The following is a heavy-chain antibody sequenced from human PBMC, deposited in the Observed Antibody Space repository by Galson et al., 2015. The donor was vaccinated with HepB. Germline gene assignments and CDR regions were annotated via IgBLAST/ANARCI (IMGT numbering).Heavy chain of an antibody. J-gene: IGHJ4*02. V-gene: IGHV3-23*01. CDR2: ISGSGGST. Sequence: SLRLSCAASGFTFSSYAMSWVRQAPGKGLEWVSAISGSGGSTYYADSVKGRFTISRDNSKNTLYLQMNSLRAEDTAVYYCAKEGISSGWYGYYFDYWGQGTLVTVSS. CDR1: GFTFSSYA. CDR3: AKEGISSGWYGYYFDY. D-gene: IGHD6-19*01.